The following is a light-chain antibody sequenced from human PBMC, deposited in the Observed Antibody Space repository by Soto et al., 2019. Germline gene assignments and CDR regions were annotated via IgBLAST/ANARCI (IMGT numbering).Light chain of an antibody. V-gene: IGKV1-5*01. CDR2: GAS. J-gene: IGKJ1*01. Sequence: DIQMTQSPSTLSASVGDRVTITCRASQSVSSWLAWYHQKPGKAPHLLIYGASDLETGAPSRFSGRGSGTEFTLTISSLQPDDFGTYYCQQYHDYPTFDQGTRVGV. CDR3: QQYHDYPT. CDR1: QSVSSW.